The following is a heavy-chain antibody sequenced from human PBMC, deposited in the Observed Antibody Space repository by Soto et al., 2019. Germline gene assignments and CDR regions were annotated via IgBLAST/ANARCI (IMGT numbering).Heavy chain of an antibody. D-gene: IGHD1-1*01. CDR2: IYYDGST. CDR1: GASISSGGFH. V-gene: IGHV4-31*03. J-gene: IGHJ4*02. Sequence: QVQLQESGPGLVKPSQTLSLTCTVSGASISSGGFHWSWIRQHPGKGLEWIGSIYYDGSTYYNPSLKSRLTVSVDASKNQFSLRLASVTAADTAVYYCARDGATGKYYFHYWGQGTLVTVSS. CDR3: ARDGATGKYYFHY.